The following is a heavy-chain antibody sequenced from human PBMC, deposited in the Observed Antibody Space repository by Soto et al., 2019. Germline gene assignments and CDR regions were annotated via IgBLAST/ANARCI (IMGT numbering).Heavy chain of an antibody. V-gene: IGHV3-30*03. CDR2: ISYDGSNK. J-gene: IGHJ4*02. Sequence: QVQLVESGGGVVQPGRSLRLSCAASGFTFSSYGMHWVRQAPGKGLEWVAVISYDGSNKYYADSVKGRFTISRDNSKHTLYLQMNSLRAEDTAVYYCVLPPVTTLFDYWGQGTLVTVSS. CDR3: VLPPVTTLFDY. CDR1: GFTFSSYG. D-gene: IGHD4-17*01.